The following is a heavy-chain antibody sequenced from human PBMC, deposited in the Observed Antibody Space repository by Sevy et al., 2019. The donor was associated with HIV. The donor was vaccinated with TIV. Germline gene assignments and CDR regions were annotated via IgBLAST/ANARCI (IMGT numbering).Heavy chain of an antibody. V-gene: IGHV1-8*01. J-gene: IGHJ4*02. CDR3: AREWGPELELPLSWLGY. CDR1: GYTFTSYD. CDR2: MNPDSGNT. D-gene: IGHD1-7*01. Sequence: ASVKVSCKASGYTFTSYDINWVRQATGQGLEWIGWMNPDSGNTGSAQKFQGRVTMTRNTSIATAYMELSGLRSEDQAVYYCAREWGPELELPLSWLGYWGQGTLVTVSS.